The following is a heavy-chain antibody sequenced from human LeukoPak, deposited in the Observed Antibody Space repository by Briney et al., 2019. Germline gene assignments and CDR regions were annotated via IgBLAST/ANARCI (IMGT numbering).Heavy chain of an antibody. D-gene: IGHD3-3*01. CDR2: IRYDGSNK. V-gene: IGHV3-30*02. CDR1: GFTFSSYG. Sequence: GGSLRLSCAASGFTFSSYGMHWVRQAPGKGLEWVAFIRYDGSNKYYADSVKGRFTISRDNSKNTLYLQMNSLRAEDTAVYFCAKGSKEVLFTRDHCMDVWGKGTTVTISS. CDR3: AKGSKEVLFTRDHCMDV. J-gene: IGHJ6*03.